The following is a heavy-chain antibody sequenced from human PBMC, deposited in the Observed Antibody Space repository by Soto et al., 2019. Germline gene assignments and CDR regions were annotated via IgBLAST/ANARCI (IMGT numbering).Heavy chain of an antibody. D-gene: IGHD2-2*01. CDR2: INPNSGGT. CDR3: ARDLGYCSSTSCYFAPGGYYYGMDV. CDR1: GYTFTGYY. J-gene: IGHJ6*02. V-gene: IGHV1-2*04. Sequence: QVQLVQSGAEVKKPGASVKVSCKASGYTFTGYYMHWVRQAPGQGLEWMGWINPNSGGTNYAQKFQGWVTMPRDTSISTAYMELSRLRSDDTAVYYCARDLGYCSSTSCYFAPGGYYYGMDVWGQGTTVTVSS.